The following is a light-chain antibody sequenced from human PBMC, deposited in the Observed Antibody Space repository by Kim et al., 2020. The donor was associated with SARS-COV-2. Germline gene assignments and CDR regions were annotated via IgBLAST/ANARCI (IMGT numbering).Light chain of an antibody. CDR3: QAWDSRVV. Sequence: SYELTQPPSVSVSPGQTASITCSGDKLGDKYACWYQQKPGQSPVVVIYQDSKRPSGIPERFSGSNSGNTATLTIRGTQAMDEADYYCQAWDSRVVFGGGT. CDR1: KLGDKY. J-gene: IGLJ2*01. V-gene: IGLV3-1*01. CDR2: QDS.